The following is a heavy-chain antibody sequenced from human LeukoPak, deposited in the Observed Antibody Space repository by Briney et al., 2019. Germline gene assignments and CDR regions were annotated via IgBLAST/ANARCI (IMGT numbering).Heavy chain of an antibody. CDR2: ISSSSSYI. Sequence: GGSLRLSCAASGFTFSSYSMNWVRQAPGKVLELVSSISSSSSYIYYADSVKGRFSVYRDNAKNSLYLQMNSLRAEDTVVFYWPKPVYDILTGYQNDAFDIWGQGTMVTVSS. CDR1: GFTFSSYS. CDR3: PKPVYDILTGYQNDAFDI. D-gene: IGHD3-9*01. J-gene: IGHJ3*02. V-gene: IGHV3-21*01.